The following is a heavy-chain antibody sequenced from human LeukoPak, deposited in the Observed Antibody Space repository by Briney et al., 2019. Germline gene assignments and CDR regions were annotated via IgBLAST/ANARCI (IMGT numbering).Heavy chain of an antibody. CDR1: GGTFSSYA. D-gene: IGHD3-3*01. CDR2: IIPIFGTA. CDR3: AREDDFWSGYTPSYGMDV. Sequence: ASVKVSCKATGGTFSSYAISWVRQAPGQGLERMGGIIPIFGTANYAQKFQGRVTITADESTSTAYMELSSLRSEDTAVYYCAREDDFWSGYTPSYGMDVWGQGTTVTVSS. J-gene: IGHJ6*02. V-gene: IGHV1-69*13.